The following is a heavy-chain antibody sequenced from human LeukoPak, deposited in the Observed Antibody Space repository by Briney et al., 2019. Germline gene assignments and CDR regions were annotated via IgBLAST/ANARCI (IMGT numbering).Heavy chain of an antibody. V-gene: IGHV3-30*03. D-gene: IGHD1-1*01. Sequence: GSLRLSCAASGFTFSSYGMHWVRQAPGKGLEWVAVISYDGSNKYYADSVKGRFTISRDNSKNTLYLQMNSLRAEDTAVYYCARGGNPIYYYYLDVWGKGTTVTVSS. J-gene: IGHJ6*03. CDR3: ARGGNPIYYYYLDV. CDR1: GFTFSSYG. CDR2: ISYDGSNK.